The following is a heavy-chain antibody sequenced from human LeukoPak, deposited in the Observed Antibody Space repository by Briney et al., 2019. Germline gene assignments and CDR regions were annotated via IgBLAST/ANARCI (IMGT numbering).Heavy chain of an antibody. CDR3: ARDKDAPGYSSGWRYYYYGMDV. J-gene: IGHJ6*02. V-gene: IGHV1-46*01. CDR1: GYTFTDYY. D-gene: IGHD6-19*01. CDR2: INASGGIT. Sequence: VASVKVSCKASGYTFTDYYMHWVRQAPGQGLEWMGIINASGGITSYAQSFQGRVTMTKDTSTNTVYMELSSLKSEDTAVYYCARDKDAPGYSSGWRYYYYGMDVWGQGTTVTVSS.